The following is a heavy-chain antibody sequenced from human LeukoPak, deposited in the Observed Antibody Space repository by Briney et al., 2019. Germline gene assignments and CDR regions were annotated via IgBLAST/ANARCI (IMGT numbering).Heavy chain of an antibody. V-gene: IGHV3-49*04. J-gene: IGHJ6*03. D-gene: IGHD5-12*01. CDR3: TRDHSGYDLAGVQDWYYYYMDV. CDR1: GFTFSSYA. CDR2: IRSKAYGGTT. Sequence: GGSLRLSCAASGFTFSSYAMSWVRQAPGKGLEWVGFIRSKAYGGTTEYAASVKGRFTISRDDSKSIAYLQMNSLKTEDTAVYYCTRDHSGYDLAGVQDWYYYYMDVWGKGTTVTVSS.